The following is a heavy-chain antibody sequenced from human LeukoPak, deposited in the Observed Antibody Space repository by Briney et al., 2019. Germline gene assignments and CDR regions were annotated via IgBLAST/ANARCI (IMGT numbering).Heavy chain of an antibody. CDR3: ARHSKTYYDFWSGPQLPIYFDY. CDR2: TYYSGST. V-gene: IGHV4-39*01. J-gene: IGHJ4*02. CDR1: GGSISSSSYY. D-gene: IGHD3-3*01. Sequence: PSETLSLTCTVSGGSISSSSYYWGWLRQPPGKGLEWIGSTYYSGSTYYNPSLKGRVTISVDTSKNQFSLKLSSVPAADTAVYYCARHSKTYYDFWSGPQLPIYFDYWGQGTLVTVSS.